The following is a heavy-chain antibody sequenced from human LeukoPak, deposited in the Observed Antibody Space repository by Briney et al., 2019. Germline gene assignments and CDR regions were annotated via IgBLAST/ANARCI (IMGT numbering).Heavy chain of an antibody. CDR3: ARGRVSSSTWYSTYYYFFYMDF. V-gene: IGHV4-59*01. CDR2: IYYSGST. CDR1: GGSISSYY. J-gene: IGHJ6*03. D-gene: IGHD4-11*01. Sequence: SETLSLTCTVSGGSISSYYWSWIPQPPGKGLEWIGYIYYSGSTNYNPSLKSRVTISVDTSKNFFSLRLRSVTAADTAVYFCARGRVSSSTWYSTYYYFFYMDFWGKGTTVTVSS.